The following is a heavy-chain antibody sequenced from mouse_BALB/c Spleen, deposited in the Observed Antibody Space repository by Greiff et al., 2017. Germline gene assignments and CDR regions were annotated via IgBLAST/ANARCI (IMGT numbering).Heavy chain of an antibody. CDR2: ISSGGSYT. V-gene: IGHV5-6*01. J-gene: IGHJ4*01. D-gene: IGHD1-1*01. CDR3: AREGVYYYGSTRFYAMDY. CDR1: GFTFSSYG. Sequence: EVQRVESGGDLVKPGGSLKLSCAASGFTFSSYGMSWVRQTPDKRLEWVATISSGGSYTYYPDSVKGRFTISRDNAKNTLYLQMSSLKSEDTAMYYCAREGVYYYGSTRFYAMDYWGQGTSVTVSA.